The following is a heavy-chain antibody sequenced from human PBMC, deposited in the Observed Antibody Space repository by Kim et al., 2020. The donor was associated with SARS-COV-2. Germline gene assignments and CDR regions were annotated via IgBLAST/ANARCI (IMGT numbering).Heavy chain of an antibody. CDR3: ARKNGQFDY. J-gene: IGHJ4*02. V-gene: IGHV3-23*01. CDR2: T. D-gene: IGHD2-8*01. Sequence: TDDAEAVKGRFTISRDNSKNTLFLQSSSLRVEDTAIYYCARKNGQFDYWGQGTLVTVSS.